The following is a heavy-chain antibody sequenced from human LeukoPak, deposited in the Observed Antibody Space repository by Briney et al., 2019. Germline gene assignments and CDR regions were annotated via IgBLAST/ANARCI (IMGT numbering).Heavy chain of an antibody. J-gene: IGHJ3*02. CDR1: GFIFSDHY. Sequence: GGSLRLSCAASGFIFSDHYMDWVRQAPGKGLDWVGRSRNKANSYTTEYAASVKGRFAISRDDSKNSLYLQMSSLKTEDTAVYYRVRVISGSYAFDIWGQGTMVTVSS. CDR2: SRNKANSYTT. V-gene: IGHV3-72*01. D-gene: IGHD1-26*01. CDR3: VRVISGSYAFDI.